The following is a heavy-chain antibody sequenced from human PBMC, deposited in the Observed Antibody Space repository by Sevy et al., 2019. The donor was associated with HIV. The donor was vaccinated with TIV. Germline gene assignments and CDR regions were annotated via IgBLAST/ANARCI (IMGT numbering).Heavy chain of an antibody. J-gene: IGHJ4*02. Sequence: GGSLRLSCTASGFSFDDYAMSWFRQAPGKGLEWVGFVRSKTYGGTTDYAGTVKGRFTISREEFKSIGYLQMISLKSEDTAVYYCFRDLCYKQPGDYWGQGTMVTVSS. CDR3: FRDLCYKQPGDY. CDR2: VRSKTYGGTT. V-gene: IGHV3-49*03. CDR1: GFSFDDYA. D-gene: IGHD3-10*02.